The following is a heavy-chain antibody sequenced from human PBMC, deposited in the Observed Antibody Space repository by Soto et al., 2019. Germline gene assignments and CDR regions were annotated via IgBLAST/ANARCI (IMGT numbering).Heavy chain of an antibody. D-gene: IGHD6-19*01. V-gene: IGHV3-33*01. CDR3: ARDGTGWTGGDH. Sequence: GGSLRLSCAASGFTFSDYDMHWVRQAPGKRLEWVAVLWRDGSKVYYADSVKGRFTISRDNSKNTLYLEMNSLRVEDTAVYYRARDGTGWTGGDHWGQGTLVTVSS. CDR2: LWRDGSKV. CDR1: GFTFSDYD. J-gene: IGHJ4*02.